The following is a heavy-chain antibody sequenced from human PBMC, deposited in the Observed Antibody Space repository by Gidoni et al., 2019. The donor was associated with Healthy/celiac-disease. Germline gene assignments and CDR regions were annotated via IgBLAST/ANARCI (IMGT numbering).Heavy chain of an antibody. J-gene: IGHJ4*02. CDR2: IWYDGSNK. D-gene: IGHD6-25*01. CDR3: ARGRTAAGEGQFDY. V-gene: IGHV3-33*01. Sequence: QVQLVESGEGVVRPGRSLRLPCAASGFTFSSYGMHWVRQAPGKGLEWVAVIWYDGSNKYYADSVKGRFTISRDNSKNTLYLQMNSLRAEDTAVYYCARGRTAAGEGQFDYWGQGTLVTVSS. CDR1: GFTFSSYG.